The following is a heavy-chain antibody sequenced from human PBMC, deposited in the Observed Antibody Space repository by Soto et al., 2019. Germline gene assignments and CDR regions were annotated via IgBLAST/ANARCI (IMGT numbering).Heavy chain of an antibody. CDR2: IYYSGST. CDR1: VGSISSYY. V-gene: IGHV4-59*01. J-gene: IGHJ5*02. CDR3: ARYNIVLMVYASWFEP. D-gene: IGHD2-8*01. Sequence: PSETLSLTCTFSVGSISSYYWSWIRHPPGKGLEWIGYIYYSGSTNYNPSLKSRVTISVDTSKNQFSLKLSSVTAADTAVYYCARYNIVLMVYASWFEPWGQGTLVSVSS.